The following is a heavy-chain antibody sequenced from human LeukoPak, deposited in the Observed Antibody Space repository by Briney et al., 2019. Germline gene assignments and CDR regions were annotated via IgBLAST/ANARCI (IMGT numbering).Heavy chain of an antibody. J-gene: IGHJ4*02. D-gene: IGHD2-15*01. CDR3: ARLVHDLQSGSRWFDY. CDR1: GYSFTSYW. CDR2: IYPGDSDT. Sequence: GESLKISCKGSGYSFTSYWIGWVRQMPGKGLEWMGIIYPGDSDTRYSPCFQGQVTISADKSISTAYLQWSSLKASDTAMYYCARLVHDLQSGSRWFDYWSQGCLVTVSA. V-gene: IGHV5-51*01.